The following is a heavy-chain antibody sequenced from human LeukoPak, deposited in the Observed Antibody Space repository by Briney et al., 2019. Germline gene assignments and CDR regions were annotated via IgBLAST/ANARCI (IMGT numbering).Heavy chain of an antibody. V-gene: IGHV3-30*04. J-gene: IGHJ4*02. CDR2: ISYDGSNK. CDR3: ARKSASGNYPLDY. Sequence: GGSLRLSCAASGFTFSSYAMHWVRQAPGKGLEWVAVISYDGSNKYYADSVKGRFTISRDNSKNTVFLQMSSLRAEDTALYYCARKSASGNYPLDYWGQGTLVTVSS. D-gene: IGHD3-10*01. CDR1: GFTFSSYA.